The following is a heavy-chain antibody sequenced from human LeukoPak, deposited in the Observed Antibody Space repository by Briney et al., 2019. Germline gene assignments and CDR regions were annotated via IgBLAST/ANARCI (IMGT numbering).Heavy chain of an antibody. J-gene: IGHJ4*02. CDR3: ARGARRSEYSSSWYDY. V-gene: IGHV1-18*01. Sequence: ASVKVSCKASGGTFSSYAISWVRQAPGQGLEWMGWISAYNGNTNYAQKLQGRVTMTTDTSTSTAYMELRSLRSDDTAVYYCARGARRSEYSSSWYDYWGQGTLVTVSS. CDR2: ISAYNGNT. D-gene: IGHD6-13*01. CDR1: GGTFSSYA.